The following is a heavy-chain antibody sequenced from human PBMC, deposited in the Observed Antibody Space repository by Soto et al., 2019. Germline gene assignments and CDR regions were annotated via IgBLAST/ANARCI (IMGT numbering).Heavy chain of an antibody. D-gene: IGHD3-16*01. Sequence: QAQLVQSGAEVKRPGSSVKVSCKASGDTFGSYSISWVRQAPGLGLEWMGRIIPMVGTPNYAQKFQGRVTFSADKSTSTAYMVLNSLISDDTAVYYCATDGGSTSSSAYNYFMDVWGKGTPVTVSS. CDR2: IIPMVGTP. CDR1: GDTFGSYS. V-gene: IGHV1-69*08. CDR3: ATDGGSTSSSAYNYFMDV. J-gene: IGHJ6*03.